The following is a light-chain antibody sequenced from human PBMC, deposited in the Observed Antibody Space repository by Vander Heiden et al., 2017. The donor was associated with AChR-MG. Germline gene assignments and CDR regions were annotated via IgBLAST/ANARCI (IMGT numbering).Light chain of an antibody. Sequence: QSLLTHPPSASRTPGQRVTLPGSGSGSNIGNHYVYWYQQVPGAAPKLLMYRNDQRPSGVPDRFSAFKSGTSASLAISGLRSEDEANYYCASWDDSPGWVFGGGTKLTVL. J-gene: IGLJ3*02. CDR3: ASWDDSPGWV. CDR1: GSNIGNHY. CDR2: RND. V-gene: IGLV1-47*01.